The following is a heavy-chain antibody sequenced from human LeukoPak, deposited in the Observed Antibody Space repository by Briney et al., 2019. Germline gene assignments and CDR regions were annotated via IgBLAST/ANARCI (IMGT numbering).Heavy chain of an antibody. CDR3: VRDYDSSGPQKNYFDF. CDR1: TGTFSCYG. Sequence: SVNLSCNSSTGTFSCYGISWVRQAPAPGLELMGRIIPTYDTTSYPENFQGRVTICADKSTGTAYMELSRLTSGDTAVYFCVRDYDSSGPQKNYFDFWGRGSLITVS. V-gene: IGHV1-69*06. J-gene: IGHJ4*02. D-gene: IGHD3-16*01. CDR2: IIPTYDTT.